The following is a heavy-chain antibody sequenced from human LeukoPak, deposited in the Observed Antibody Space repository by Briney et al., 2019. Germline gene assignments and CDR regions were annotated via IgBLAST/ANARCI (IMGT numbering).Heavy chain of an antibody. D-gene: IGHD7-27*01. V-gene: IGHV4-59*01. CDR1: GGSISSYY. Sequence: PSETLSLTCTVSGGSISSYYWSWIRQPPGKGLEWIGYIYYSGSTNYNPSLKSRVTISVDTSKNQFSLKLSSVTAADTAVYYCARGHLTWGSWFDPWGQGTLVTVPS. CDR3: ARGHLTWGSWFDP. J-gene: IGHJ5*02. CDR2: IYYSGST.